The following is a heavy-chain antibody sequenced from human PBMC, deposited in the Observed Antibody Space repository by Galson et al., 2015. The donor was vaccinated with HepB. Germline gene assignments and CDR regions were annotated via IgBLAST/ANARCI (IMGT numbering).Heavy chain of an antibody. J-gene: IGHJ4*02. D-gene: IGHD1-26*01. CDR2: INTNTGNP. V-gene: IGHV7-4-1*02. Sequence: SVKVSCKASGYTFTTYAINWVRQAPGQGLEWMGWINTNTGNPTYAQGVTGRFVFSLDTSVSTAYLQISSLKAEDTVVYYCARSLSGTYGDFDYWGQGTLVTVSS. CDR3: ARSLSGTYGDFDY. CDR1: GYTFTTYA.